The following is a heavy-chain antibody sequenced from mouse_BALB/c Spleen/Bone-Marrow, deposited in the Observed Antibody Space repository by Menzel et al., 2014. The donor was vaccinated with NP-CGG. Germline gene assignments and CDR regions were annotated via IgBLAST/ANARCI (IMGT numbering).Heavy chain of an antibody. Sequence: EVQLVQSGGGLVKPGGSLKLSCAASGFTFSSFAMSWVRQTPEKSLEWVATISTGGGYTYYPDSVKGRFTISRDNAKNPLYLQMSSLRSEDTAMYYCARHSGSTSYYYTMDYWGQGTSVTVSS. V-gene: IGHV5-9-3*01. J-gene: IGHJ4*01. CDR2: ISTGGGYT. CDR3: ARHSGSTSYYYTMDY. CDR1: GFTFSSFA. D-gene: IGHD1-1*01.